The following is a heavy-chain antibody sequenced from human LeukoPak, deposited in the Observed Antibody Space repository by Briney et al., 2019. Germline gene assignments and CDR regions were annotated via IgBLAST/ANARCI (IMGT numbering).Heavy chain of an antibody. Sequence: PSETLSLTRTVSGYSISSGYYWGWIRQPPGKGQEWIGSIYHSGSAYYNPSLKSRVTISVDTSKNQFSLKLSSVTAADTAVYYCARGQRSSQGVFDYWGQGTLVTVSS. CDR2: IYHSGSA. D-gene: IGHD6-13*01. V-gene: IGHV4-38-2*02. CDR3: ARGQRSSQGVFDY. J-gene: IGHJ4*02. CDR1: GYSISSGYY.